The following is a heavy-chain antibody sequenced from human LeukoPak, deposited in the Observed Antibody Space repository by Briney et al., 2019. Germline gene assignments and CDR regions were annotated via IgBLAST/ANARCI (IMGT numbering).Heavy chain of an antibody. J-gene: IGHJ4*02. Sequence: KPSETLSLTCTVSGGSISGSSYYWGWIRQPPGKGLEWIGSIYYSGSTYYNPSLKSRVTISVDTSKNQFSLKLSSVTAADTAVYYCARRSYYDSSGYYPYYFDYWGQGTLVTVSS. CDR3: ARRSYYDSSGYYPYYFDY. CDR1: GGSISGSSYY. V-gene: IGHV4-39*01. D-gene: IGHD3-22*01. CDR2: IYYSGST.